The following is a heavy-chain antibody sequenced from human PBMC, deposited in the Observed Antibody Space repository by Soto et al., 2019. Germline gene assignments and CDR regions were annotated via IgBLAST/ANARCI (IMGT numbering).Heavy chain of an antibody. CDR3: ARVPLRYSSSHNFDS. CDR1: GASVSSGSFY. D-gene: IGHD6-19*01. J-gene: IGHJ4*02. V-gene: IGHV4-61*01. Sequence: SETLSLTCSVSGASVSSGSFYWSWIRQPPGKGLEWIGFIYNNETFNYNPSLKSRVTLSVDTSKHQFSLKLSSVTAGDTAVYYCARVPLRYSSSHNFDSWGQGALVTVSS. CDR2: IYNNETF.